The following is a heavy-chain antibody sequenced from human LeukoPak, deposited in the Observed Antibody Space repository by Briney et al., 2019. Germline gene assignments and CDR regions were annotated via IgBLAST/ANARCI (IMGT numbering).Heavy chain of an antibody. CDR3: ARETIWDRGSYGY. Sequence: SVKVSCKASGGTFSSYAISWVRQAPGQGLEWMGGIIPIFGTANYAQKFQGRVTITADKSTSTAYMELSSLRSEDTAVYYCARETIWDRGSYGYWGQGTLVTVSS. CDR2: IIPIFGTA. V-gene: IGHV1-69*06. D-gene: IGHD1-26*01. CDR1: GGTFSSYA. J-gene: IGHJ4*02.